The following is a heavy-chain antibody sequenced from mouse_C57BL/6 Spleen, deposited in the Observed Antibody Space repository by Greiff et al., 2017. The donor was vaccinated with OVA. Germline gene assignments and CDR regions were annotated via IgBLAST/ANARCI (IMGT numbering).Heavy chain of an antibody. D-gene: IGHD1-1*01. CDR3: ARSDGSSYERAMDY. CDR2: IDPSDSYT. V-gene: IGHV1-69*01. CDR1: GYTFTSYW. Sequence: VQLQQPGAELVMPGASVKLSCKASGYTFTSYWMHWVKQRPGQGLEWIGEIDPSDSYTNYNQKFKGKSTLTVDKSSSTAYMQLSSLTSEDSAVYYCARSDGSSYERAMDYWGQGTSVTVSS. J-gene: IGHJ4*01.